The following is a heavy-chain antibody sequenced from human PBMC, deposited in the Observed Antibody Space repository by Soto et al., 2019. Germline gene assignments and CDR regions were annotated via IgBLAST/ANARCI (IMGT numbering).Heavy chain of an antibody. Sequence: EVQLVESGGGLVKPGGSLRLSCAASGFTFSSYSMNWVRQAPGKGLEWVSSISSSSSYIYYADSVKGRFTISRDNAKNSLYLQMNSLRAEDTAVYYCARDEWSGYRYLFDYWGQGTLVTVSS. CDR3: ARDEWSGYRYLFDY. D-gene: IGHD3-3*01. CDR2: ISSSSSYI. CDR1: GFTFSSYS. J-gene: IGHJ4*02. V-gene: IGHV3-21*01.